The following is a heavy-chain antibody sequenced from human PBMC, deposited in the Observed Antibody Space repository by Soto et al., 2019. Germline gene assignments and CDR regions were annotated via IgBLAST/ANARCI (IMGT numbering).Heavy chain of an antibody. V-gene: IGHV5-51*01. CDR1: GYSFTSYW. CDR2: IYPGDSDT. Sequence: GESLKISCKGSGYSFTSYWICWVRQMPGKGLEWMGIIYPGDSDTRYSPSFQGQVTISADKSISTAYLQWSSLKASDTAMYYCARGRTDYGDYVEAYYYGMDVWGQGTTVTVSS. D-gene: IGHD4-17*01. CDR3: ARGRTDYGDYVEAYYYGMDV. J-gene: IGHJ6*02.